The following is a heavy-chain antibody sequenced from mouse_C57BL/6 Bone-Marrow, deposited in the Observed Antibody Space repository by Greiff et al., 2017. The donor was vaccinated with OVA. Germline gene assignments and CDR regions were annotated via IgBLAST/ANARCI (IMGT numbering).Heavy chain of an antibody. J-gene: IGHJ4*01. CDR3: AREGSGVSTTVVATPYAMDY. CDR2: IYPGSGST. D-gene: IGHD1-1*01. Sequence: VQLQQPGAELVKPGASVKMSCKASGYTFTSYWITWVKQRPGQGLEWIGDIYPGSGSTNYNEKFKSKATLTVDTSSSTAYMQLSRLTSEDSAVYYYAREGSGVSTTVVATPYAMDYWGQGTSVTVSS. V-gene: IGHV1-55*01. CDR1: GYTFTSYW.